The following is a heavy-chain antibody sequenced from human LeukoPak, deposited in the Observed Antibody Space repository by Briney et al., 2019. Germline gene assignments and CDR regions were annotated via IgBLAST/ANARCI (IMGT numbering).Heavy chain of an antibody. CDR1: GFTFSSYA. CDR3: VRDLDQSIAVAGTPHFGY. J-gene: IGHJ4*02. D-gene: IGHD6-19*01. CDR2: ISYDGSNK. V-gene: IGHV3-30-3*01. Sequence: GRSLRLSCAASGFTFSSYAMHWVRQAPGKGLEWVAVISYDGSNKYYADSVKGRFTISRDNSKNTLYLQMNSLRAEDTAVYYCVRDLDQSIAVAGTPHFGYWGQGTLVTVSS.